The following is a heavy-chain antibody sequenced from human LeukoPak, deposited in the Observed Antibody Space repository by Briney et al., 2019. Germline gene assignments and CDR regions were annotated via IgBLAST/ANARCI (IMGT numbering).Heavy chain of an antibody. Sequence: GESLKISCKGSGFRSTTYWLAWVRQMPGKGLEWMGIIYPGDSDTRYSPSFQGQVTISADKSISTAYLQWSSLKASDTAMYYCARGAKYSSVYMDVWGKGTTVTVSS. J-gene: IGHJ6*03. CDR3: ARGAKYSSVYMDV. CDR1: GFRSTTYW. D-gene: IGHD3-22*01. V-gene: IGHV5-51*01. CDR2: IYPGDSDT.